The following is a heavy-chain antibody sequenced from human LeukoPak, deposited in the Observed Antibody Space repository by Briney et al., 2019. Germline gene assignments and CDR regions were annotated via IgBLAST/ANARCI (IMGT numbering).Heavy chain of an antibody. J-gene: IGHJ4*02. D-gene: IGHD6-13*01. CDR1: GFTFNDAW. CDR3: ATDPQQLGY. Sequence: GESLRLSCAASGFTFNDAWMSWVRQVPGKGLEWVGRVKSKTDGGTIDYAAPVKGRFTISRDDSKNTLYLQMNSLKTEDTAVYYCATDPQQLGYWGQGTLVTVSS. V-gene: IGHV3-15*01. CDR2: VKSKTDGGTI.